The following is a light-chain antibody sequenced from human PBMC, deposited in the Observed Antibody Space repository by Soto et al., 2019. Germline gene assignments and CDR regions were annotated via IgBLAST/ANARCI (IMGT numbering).Light chain of an antibody. CDR3: QKYNSAPWT. CDR1: QGVTNY. CDR2: AAS. Sequence: DIQMTQSPSSLSASIGDRVTITCRASQGVTNYLAWYQQKPGKVPKLLIYAASTLQSGVPSRFSGSGSGTDFTLAISSLQPEDVATYYCQKYNSAPWTFGQGTKVEIK. V-gene: IGKV1-27*01. J-gene: IGKJ1*01.